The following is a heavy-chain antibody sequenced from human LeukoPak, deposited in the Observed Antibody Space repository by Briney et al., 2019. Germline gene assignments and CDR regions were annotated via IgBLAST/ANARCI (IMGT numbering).Heavy chain of an antibody. CDR2: ISKSGSTT. V-gene: IGHV3-11*04. J-gene: IGHJ4*02. CDR3: ARVFKSGGPLDY. CDR1: GGSFSGYY. D-gene: IGHD3-10*01. Sequence: LSLTCAVYGGSFSGYYWSWIRQPPGKGLEWVSYISKSGSTTYYADSVKGRFTISRDNAKNSLYLQMNSLRAEDTAVYYCARVFKSGGPLDYWGQGTLVTISS.